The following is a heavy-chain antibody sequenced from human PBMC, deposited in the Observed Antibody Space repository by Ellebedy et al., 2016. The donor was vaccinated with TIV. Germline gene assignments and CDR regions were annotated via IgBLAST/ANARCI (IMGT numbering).Heavy chain of an antibody. J-gene: IGHJ4*02. D-gene: IGHD1-26*01. CDR3: ARSWGRTAWAYFDY. V-gene: IGHV1-2*02. Sequence: ASVKVSCXASGYTFHDYYIYWVRQAPGQGLEWMGWINPDSGGTNYAQKFQGRVTMTRDTSITTAYMELSRLRSDDTAVYYCARSWGRTAWAYFDYWGQGTLVTVSS. CDR1: GYTFHDYY. CDR2: INPDSGGT.